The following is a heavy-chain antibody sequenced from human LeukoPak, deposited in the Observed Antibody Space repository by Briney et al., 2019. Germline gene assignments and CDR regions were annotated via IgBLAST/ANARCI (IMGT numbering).Heavy chain of an antibody. Sequence: GGSLRLSCVVSGLSLSSHGMHWVRQAPGKGLVWVSRINSDGTLISYADSVKGRFTISRDNAKNTLYLQMNSLRAEDTAVYYCARVGGERPRWFDPWGQGTLVTVSS. D-gene: IGHD3-10*01. J-gene: IGHJ5*02. CDR2: INSDGTLI. CDR3: ARVGGERPRWFDP. V-gene: IGHV3-74*01. CDR1: GLSLSSHG.